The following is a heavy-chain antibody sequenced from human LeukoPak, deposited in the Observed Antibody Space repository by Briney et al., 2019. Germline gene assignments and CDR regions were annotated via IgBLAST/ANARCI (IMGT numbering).Heavy chain of an antibody. CDR2: IIPILGIA. J-gene: IGHJ6*02. CDR3: ARDCLPVRGVIICYYYGMDV. V-gene: IGHV1-69*04. CDR1: GGTFSSYA. Sequence: SVKVSCKASGGTFSSYAISWVRQAPGQGLEWMGRIIPILGIANYAQKFQGRVAITADKSTSTAYVELSSLRSEDTAVYYCARDCLPVRGVIICYYYGMDVWGQGTTVTVSS. D-gene: IGHD3-10*02.